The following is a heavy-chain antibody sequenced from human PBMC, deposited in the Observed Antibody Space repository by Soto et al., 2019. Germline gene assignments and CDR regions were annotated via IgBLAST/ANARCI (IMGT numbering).Heavy chain of an antibody. CDR1: GYSFTSYW. Sequence: GESLKISCKGSGYSFTSYWIGWVRQMPGKGLEWMGIIYPGDSDTRYSPSFQGQVTISADKSISTAYLQWSSLKASDTAMYYCARLYSSSSKHYYYYYMDVWGKGTTVTVSS. D-gene: IGHD6-6*01. V-gene: IGHV5-51*01. J-gene: IGHJ6*03. CDR2: IYPGDSDT. CDR3: ARLYSSSSKHYYYYYMDV.